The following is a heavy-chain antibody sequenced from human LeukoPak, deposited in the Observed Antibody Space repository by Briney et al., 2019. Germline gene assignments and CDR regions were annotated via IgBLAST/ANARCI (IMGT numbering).Heavy chain of an antibody. V-gene: IGHV3-23*01. CDR2: ISDDSSFT. Sequence: GGSLRLSCVASGLRFRSYAMNWVRQAPGKGLECISTISDDSSFTYYADSVKGRSAISRDDSKNTLYLQMNNLKVEDTAVYYCAKGRCSGVGCGSLHSWGQGALVTVSS. CDR1: GLRFRSYA. J-gene: IGHJ4*02. D-gene: IGHD2-15*01. CDR3: AKGRCSGVGCGSLHS.